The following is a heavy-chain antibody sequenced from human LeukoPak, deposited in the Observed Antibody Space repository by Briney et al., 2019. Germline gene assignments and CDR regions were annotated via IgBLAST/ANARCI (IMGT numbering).Heavy chain of an antibody. Sequence: GGSLRLSCAASGFTFDDYAMHWVGQAPGKGLEWVSTINWDSDRTDYADSVKGRFTISRDNAKNSLYLQMNSLRPEDTALYYCAKGDGLEYYLDYWGHGILVTVSS. CDR2: INWDSDRT. D-gene: IGHD5-24*01. CDR3: AKGDGLEYYLDY. J-gene: IGHJ4*01. V-gene: IGHV3-9*01. CDR1: GFTFDDYA.